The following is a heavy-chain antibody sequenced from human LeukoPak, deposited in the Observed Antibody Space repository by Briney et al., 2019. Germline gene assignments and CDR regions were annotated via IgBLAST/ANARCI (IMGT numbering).Heavy chain of an antibody. CDR2: ISYDGSNK. Sequence: HPGGSLRLSCAASGFTFSSYAMHWVRQAPGKGLEWVAVISYDGSNKYYADSVKGRFTISRDNSKNTLYLQMNSLRAEDTAVYYCARAFGDSRHHGLDVWGQGTTVTVSS. J-gene: IGHJ6*02. V-gene: IGHV3-30-3*01. CDR3: ARAFGDSRHHGLDV. D-gene: IGHD4-17*01. CDR1: GFTFSSYA.